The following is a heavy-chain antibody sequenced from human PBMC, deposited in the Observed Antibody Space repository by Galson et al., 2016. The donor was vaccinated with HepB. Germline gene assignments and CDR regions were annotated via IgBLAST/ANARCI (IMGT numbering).Heavy chain of an antibody. J-gene: IGHJ6*03. CDR3: ARGLKAARHYYYYYYMDV. CDR2: IYYSGST. CDR1: GGSISSYC. Sequence: ETLSLTCTVSGGSISSYCWSWIRQPPGKGLEWIGYIYYSGSTNYNPSLKSRVTISVDTSKNQFSLKLSSVTAADMAVYYCARGLKAARHYYYYYYMDVWGKGTTVTVSS. D-gene: IGHD6-6*01. V-gene: IGHV4-59*01.